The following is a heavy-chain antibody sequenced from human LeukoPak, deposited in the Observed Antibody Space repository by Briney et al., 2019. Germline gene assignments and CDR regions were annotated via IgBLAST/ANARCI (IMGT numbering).Heavy chain of an antibody. CDR3: ARVRVINFYYYGMDV. CDR2: INHSGST. D-gene: IGHD3-16*02. Sequence: SETLSLTWAVYGGSFSGYYWSWIRQPPGKGLEWIGEINHSGSTNYNPSLKSRVTISVDTSKNQFSLKLSSVTAADTAVYYCARVRVINFYYYGMDVWGKGTTVTVSS. V-gene: IGHV4-34*01. CDR1: GGSFSGYY. J-gene: IGHJ6*04.